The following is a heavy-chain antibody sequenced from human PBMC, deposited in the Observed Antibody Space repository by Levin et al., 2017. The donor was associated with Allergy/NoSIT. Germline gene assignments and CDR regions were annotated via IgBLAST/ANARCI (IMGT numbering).Heavy chain of an antibody. CDR1: GGSISSGGYY. V-gene: IGHV4-31*03. CDR3: ARADTAMVMFY. J-gene: IGHJ4*02. CDR2: IYYSGSA. Sequence: SETLSLTCTVSGGSISSGGYYWSWIRQHPGKGLEWIGYIYYSGSAYYNPSLKSRVTISVDTSKNQFSLKLSSVTAADTAVYYCARADTAMVMFYWGQGTLVTVSS. D-gene: IGHD5-18*01.